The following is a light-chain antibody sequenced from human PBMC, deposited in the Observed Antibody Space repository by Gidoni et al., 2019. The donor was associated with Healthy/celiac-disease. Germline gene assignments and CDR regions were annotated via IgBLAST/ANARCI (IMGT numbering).Light chain of an antibody. J-gene: IGKJ2*04. CDR1: QSISSW. V-gene: IGKV1-5*03. CDR2: KAS. Sequence: DNQMTQSPSTLSASVGDRVTITCRASQSISSWLAWYQQKPGKAPKLLIYKASSLESGVPSRFSGSGSGTEFTLTISSLQPDDFATYYCQQYNSYSRSFGQXTKLEIK. CDR3: QQYNSYSRS.